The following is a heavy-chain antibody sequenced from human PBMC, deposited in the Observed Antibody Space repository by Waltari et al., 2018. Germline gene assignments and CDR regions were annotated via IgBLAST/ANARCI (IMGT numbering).Heavy chain of an antibody. Sequence: QVQLQESGPGLVKPSETLSLTCAVSGYSISSGYYWGWIRQPPGKGLEWIGSIFHSGSTYYNPSLKSRVTISVDTSKNQFSLKLSSVTAADTAVYYCARVGSYSSVDYWGQGTLVTVSS. D-gene: IGHD6-19*01. V-gene: IGHV4-38-2*01. CDR1: GYSISSGYY. CDR2: IFHSGST. J-gene: IGHJ4*02. CDR3: ARVGSYSSVDY.